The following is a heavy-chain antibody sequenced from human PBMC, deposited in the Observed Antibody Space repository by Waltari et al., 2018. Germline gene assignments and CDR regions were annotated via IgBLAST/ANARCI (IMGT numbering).Heavy chain of an antibody. CDR3: AVRRGALDY. V-gene: IGHV3-21*01. CDR1: GFTFSSYS. Sequence: EVKLVESGGGLVKPGGSLRLSCAASGFTFSSYSMNWVRQAPGKGLEWVSSISSSSSYIYYADSLKGRFTISRDNAKNSLYLQMNSLRAEDTAVYSCAVRRGALDYWGQGTLVTVSS. D-gene: IGHD6-25*01. J-gene: IGHJ4*02. CDR2: ISSSSSYI.